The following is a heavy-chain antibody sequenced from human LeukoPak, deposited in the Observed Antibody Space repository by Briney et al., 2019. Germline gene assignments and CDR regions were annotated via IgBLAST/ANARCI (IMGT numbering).Heavy chain of an antibody. J-gene: IGHJ6*03. Sequence: SGTLSLTCTVSGGSISNYHWSWIRQSPGKGLEWIGYIYYSGSTNYNPSLKSRVTISVDTSKNQFSLKLSSVTAADTAVYYCARLVRGYYYYMDVWGKGTTVTISS. CDR1: GGSISNYH. CDR3: ARLVRGYYYYMDV. V-gene: IGHV4-59*12. CDR2: IYYSGST.